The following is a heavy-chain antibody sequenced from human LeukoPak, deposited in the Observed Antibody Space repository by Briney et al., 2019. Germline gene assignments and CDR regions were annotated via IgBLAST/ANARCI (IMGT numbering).Heavy chain of an antibody. CDR2: IYYSGST. V-gene: IGHV4-39*07. Sequence: SETLSLTCTVSGGSISSSSYYWGWIRQPPGKGLEWIGSIYYSGSTYYNPSLKSRVTISVDTSKNQFSLKLSSVTAADTAVYYCARASSAFDIWGQGTMVTVSS. CDR3: ARASSAFDI. J-gene: IGHJ3*02. CDR1: GGSISSSSYY.